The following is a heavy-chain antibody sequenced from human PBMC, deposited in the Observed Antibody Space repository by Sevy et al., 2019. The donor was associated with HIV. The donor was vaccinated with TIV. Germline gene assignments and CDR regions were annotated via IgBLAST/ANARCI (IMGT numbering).Heavy chain of an antibody. CDR2: ISGSGGRT. CDR1: GFTLSSYA. D-gene: IGHD2-15*01. CDR3: AKVPEDLPFDAFDI. J-gene: IGHJ3*02. Sequence: GGSLRLSCSASGFTLSSYAMSWVRQAPGKGLEWVSAISGSGGRTYYADSVKGRFTISRDNSKNTLYLQMNSLRAEDTAVYYCAKVPEDLPFDAFDIWGQGTMVTVSS. V-gene: IGHV3-23*01.